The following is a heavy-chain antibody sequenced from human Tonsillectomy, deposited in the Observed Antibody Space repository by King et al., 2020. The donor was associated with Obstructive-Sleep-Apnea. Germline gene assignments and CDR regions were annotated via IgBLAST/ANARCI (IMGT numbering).Heavy chain of an antibody. D-gene: IGHD1-26*01. Sequence: VQLVESGVGLVKPGGSLRLSCAASGFSFSDYDMSWIRQAPGKGLEWVSYISSSSSYTSYADSVKGRFTISRDNAKNSLYLQMNSLRAEDTAVYYCAREGGSYYFYGMDVWGQGTTVTVSS. CDR3: AREGGSYYFYGMDV. V-gene: IGHV3-11*06. CDR1: GFSFSDYD. CDR2: ISSSSSYT. J-gene: IGHJ6*02.